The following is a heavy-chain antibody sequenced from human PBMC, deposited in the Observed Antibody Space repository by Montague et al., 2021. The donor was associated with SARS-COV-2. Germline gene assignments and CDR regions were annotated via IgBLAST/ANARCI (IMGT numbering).Heavy chain of an antibody. D-gene: IGHD3-10*01. CDR2: INHSGST. J-gene: IGHJ6*02. V-gene: IGHV4-34*01. Sequence: SETLSLTCAVYGGSFSGYYWSWIRQPPGKGLEWIGEINHSGSTNYNPSLKSRVTISVDTSKNQFSLKLSSVTAADTAVYYCARVRYYGSGTSLGMDVWGQGTTVTV. CDR3: ARVRYYGSGTSLGMDV. CDR1: GGSFSGYY.